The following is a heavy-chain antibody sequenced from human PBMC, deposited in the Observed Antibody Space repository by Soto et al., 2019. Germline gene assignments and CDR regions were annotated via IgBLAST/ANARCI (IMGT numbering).Heavy chain of an antibody. CDR1: GYTFNSYD. J-gene: IGHJ6*01. CDR3: ASGLRYYYGSHNLYGVDV. D-gene: IGHD3-10*01. V-gene: IGHV1-18*04. Sequence: ASVKVSCKTSGYTFNSYDISWVRQAPGQGLEWMGWISPYNSNTNYTQKLQGRVTMITDTSTNTVYMELTNLRSDDTAVYYCASGLRYYYGSHNLYGVDVWGRGTTVTVSS. CDR2: ISPYNSNT.